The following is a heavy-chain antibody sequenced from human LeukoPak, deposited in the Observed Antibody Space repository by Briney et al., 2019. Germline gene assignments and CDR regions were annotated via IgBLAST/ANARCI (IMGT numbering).Heavy chain of an antibody. Sequence: ASVKVSCKASGYTFTGYYMHWVRQAPGQGLEWMEWINPNSGGTNYAQKFQGRVTMTRDTSISTAYMELSRLRSDDTAVYYCARDPMVRGVPNWFGPWGQGTLVTVSS. J-gene: IGHJ5*02. D-gene: IGHD3-10*01. V-gene: IGHV1-2*02. CDR1: GYTFTGYY. CDR3: ARDPMVRGVPNWFGP. CDR2: INPNSGGT.